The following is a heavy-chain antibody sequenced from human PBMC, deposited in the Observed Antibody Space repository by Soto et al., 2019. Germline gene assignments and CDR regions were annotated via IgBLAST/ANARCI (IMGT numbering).Heavy chain of an antibody. CDR1: VFTVSSNY. V-gene: IGHV3-53*01. Sequence: VGSLRLSCASSVFTVSSNYMSCVRHSPGKWLEWVSVIYSGGSTYYADSVKGRFTISRDNSKNTLYLQMNSLRAEDTAVYYCARDQGEFYGSGNYYHYYGIQVWGQGTTVNVS. CDR2: IYSGGST. J-gene: IGHJ6*01. D-gene: IGHD3-10*01. CDR3: ARDQGEFYGSGNYYHYYGIQV.